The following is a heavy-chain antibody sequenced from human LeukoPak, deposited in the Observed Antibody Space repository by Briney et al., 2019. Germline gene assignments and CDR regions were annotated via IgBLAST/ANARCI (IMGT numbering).Heavy chain of an antibody. Sequence: GGSLRLSCAASGFTFSSYAMSWVRQAPGKGLEWVSGISWNSGSIGYADSVKGRFTISRDNAKNSLYLQMNSLRAEDTALYYCAKVPHYYDFWSGSGYFDYWGQGTLVTVSS. J-gene: IGHJ4*02. CDR1: GFTFSSYA. D-gene: IGHD3-3*01. CDR2: ISWNSGSI. V-gene: IGHV3-9*01. CDR3: AKVPHYYDFWSGSGYFDY.